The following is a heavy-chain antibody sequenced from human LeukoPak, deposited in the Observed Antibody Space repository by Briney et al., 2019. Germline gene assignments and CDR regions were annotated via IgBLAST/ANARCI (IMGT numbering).Heavy chain of an antibody. D-gene: IGHD3-22*01. CDR3: ARGPTDYYDTPFDY. Sequence: KAGESLKISCKSSGYNFTTYWIGWVRQMPGKGLEWMGIIYPDDSDTRYSPSFQGQVTISADRSISTAHLQWSSLKASDTAMYYCARGPTDYYDTPFDYWGQGTLVTVSS. J-gene: IGHJ4*02. V-gene: IGHV5-51*01. CDR2: IYPDDSDT. CDR1: GYNFTTYW.